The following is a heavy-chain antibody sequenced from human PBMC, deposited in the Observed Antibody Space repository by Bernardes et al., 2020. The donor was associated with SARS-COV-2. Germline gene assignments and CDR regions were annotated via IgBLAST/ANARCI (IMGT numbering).Heavy chain of an antibody. D-gene: IGHD5-12*01. CDR1: GYSFTSYW. CDR3: ARQAAEKPDGYNYYDYYYGMDV. J-gene: IGHJ6*02. V-gene: IGHV5-51*01. Sequence: GESLKISCKGSGYSFTSYWIGWVRQMPGKGLEWMGIIYPGDSDTRYSPSFQGQVTISADKSISTAYLQWSSLKASDTAMYYCARQAAEKPDGYNYYDYYYGMDVWGQGTTVTVSS. CDR2: IYPGDSDT.